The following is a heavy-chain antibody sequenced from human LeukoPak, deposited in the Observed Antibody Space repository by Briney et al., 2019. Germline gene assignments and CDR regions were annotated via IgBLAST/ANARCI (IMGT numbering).Heavy chain of an antibody. D-gene: IGHD3-22*01. V-gene: IGHV3-9*01. CDR1: GFTFDDYA. CDR2: ISWNSGSI. J-gene: IGHJ4*02. CDR3: ARDEDYYDG. Sequence: GGSLRLSCAASGFTFDDYAMHWVRQAPGKGLEWVSGISWNSGSIGYVDSVKGRFTISRDNAKNSLYLQMNSLRAEDTAVYYCARDEDYYDGWGQGTLVTVSS.